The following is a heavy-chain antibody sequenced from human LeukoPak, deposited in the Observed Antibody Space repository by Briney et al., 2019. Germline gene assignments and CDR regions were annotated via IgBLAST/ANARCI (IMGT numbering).Heavy chain of an antibody. D-gene: IGHD3-22*01. CDR3: TTLGQIVVVGTPDI. Sequence: GESLRLSCVASGFTFTDHPMNWVRQAPGKGLEWVGRIKSKTDGGTTDYAAPVKGRFTVSRDDSKNTLYLQMNSLKTEDTAVYYCTTLGQIVVVGTPDIWGQGTMVTVSS. CDR2: IKSKTDGGTT. CDR1: GFTFTDHP. V-gene: IGHV3-15*07. J-gene: IGHJ3*02.